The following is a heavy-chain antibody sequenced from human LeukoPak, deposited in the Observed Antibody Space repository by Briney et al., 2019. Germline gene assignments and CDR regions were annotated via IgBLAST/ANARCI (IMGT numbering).Heavy chain of an antibody. CDR3: AADHDFWSGYYRFDP. Sequence: SVKVSCKASGFTFTSSAVQWVRQARGQRLEWIGWIVVGSGNTNYAQKFQERVTITRDMSTSTAYMELSSLRSEDMAVYYCAADHDFWSGYYRFDPWGQGTLVTVSS. CDR2: IVVGSGNT. V-gene: IGHV1-58*01. D-gene: IGHD3-3*01. CDR1: GFTFTSSA. J-gene: IGHJ5*02.